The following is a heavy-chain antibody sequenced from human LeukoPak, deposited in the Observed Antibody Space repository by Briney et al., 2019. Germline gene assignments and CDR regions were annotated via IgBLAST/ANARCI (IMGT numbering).Heavy chain of an antibody. J-gene: IGHJ4*02. CDR2: VRYDGNNP. Sequence: GGSLRLSCAASGFTFGSYGMHWVRQAPGKGLDWVAFVRYDGNNPYYSASVKGRFTISRDNSKNTVLLQMNNLRLEDAAVYYCARGSRYGDYPYYCDFWGQGTLVAVSS. CDR1: GFTFGSYG. D-gene: IGHD4-17*01. V-gene: IGHV3-30*02. CDR3: ARGSRYGDYPYYCDF.